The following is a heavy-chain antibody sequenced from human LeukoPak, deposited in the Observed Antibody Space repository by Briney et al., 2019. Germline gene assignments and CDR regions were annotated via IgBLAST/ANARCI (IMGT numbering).Heavy chain of an antibody. V-gene: IGHV4-61*02. CDR2: IYTSGST. J-gene: IGHJ5*02. D-gene: IGHD2-2*01. Sequence: PSETLSLTCTVSGGSISSGSYYWSWIRQPAGKGLEWIGRIYTSGSTNYNPSLKSRLTISVDTSRNQFSLKLNSVTAADTAVYYCARGVGSTSSNWFDPWGQGTLVTVSS. CDR1: GGSISSGSYY. CDR3: ARGVGSTSSNWFDP.